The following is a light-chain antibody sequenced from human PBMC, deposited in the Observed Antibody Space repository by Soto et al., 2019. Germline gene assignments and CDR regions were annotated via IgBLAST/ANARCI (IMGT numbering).Light chain of an antibody. V-gene: IGLV2-8*01. J-gene: IGLJ1*01. CDR3: TSYAGGNNV. CDR2: EVN. Sequence: QSALTQPPSASGSPGQSVTISCPGTSSDVGGYNYVAWYQQNPGKVPKLMIYEVNKRPSGVPDRFSGSKSGNTPSLTVSGLQAEDEADYYCTSYAGGNNVFGTGTKVTVL. CDR1: SSDVGGYNY.